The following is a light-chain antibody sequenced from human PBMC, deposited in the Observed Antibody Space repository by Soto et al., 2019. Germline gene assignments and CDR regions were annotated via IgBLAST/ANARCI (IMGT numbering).Light chain of an antibody. CDR3: QQSYSNPSWT. CDR2: DSS. Sequence: DIQLTQSPSSLSASVGDRITITCRASQSISTYLNWYQQKPGEAPTLLVYDSSTLQRGGPSRFSGSGFGAEFTLTVSSLQPEDFATYYFQQSYSNPSWTFGQGPKVEIK. J-gene: IGKJ1*01. CDR1: QSISTY. V-gene: IGKV1-39*01.